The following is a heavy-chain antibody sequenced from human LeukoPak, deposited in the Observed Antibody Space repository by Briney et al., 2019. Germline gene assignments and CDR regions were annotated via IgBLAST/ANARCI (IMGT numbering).Heavy chain of an antibody. CDR1: GFTVSSNY. V-gene: IGHV3-23*01. Sequence: GGSLRLSCAGSGFTVSSNYMSWVRQAPGKGLFWVSGISAGGGSTYYADSVKGRFTIPRDNSRNTLYLQMNSLRAEDTAVYYCAKDAAGPEYWGQGTLVTVSS. CDR2: ISAGGGST. D-gene: IGHD6-13*01. J-gene: IGHJ4*02. CDR3: AKDAAGPEY.